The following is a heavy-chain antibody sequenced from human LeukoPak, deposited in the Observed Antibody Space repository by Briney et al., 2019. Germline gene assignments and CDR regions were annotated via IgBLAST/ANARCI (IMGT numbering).Heavy chain of an antibody. CDR2: IYYSGST. CDR1: GGSISSYY. Sequence: SETLSLTCTVSGGSISSYYWGWIRQPPGKGLEWIGSIYYSGSTYYNPSLKSRVTISVDTSKNQFSLKLSSVTAADTAVYYCARCRPTYYYDSSGYPDAFDIWGQGTMVTVSS. D-gene: IGHD3-22*01. V-gene: IGHV4-39*01. CDR3: ARCRPTYYYDSSGYPDAFDI. J-gene: IGHJ3*02.